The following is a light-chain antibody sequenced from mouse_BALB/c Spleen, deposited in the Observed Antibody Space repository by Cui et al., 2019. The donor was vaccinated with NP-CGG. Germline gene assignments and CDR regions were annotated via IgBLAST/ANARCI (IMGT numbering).Light chain of an antibody. J-gene: IGLJ1*01. CDR2: GTH. V-gene: IGLV1*01. CDR1: TGAITTSNY. CDR3: ALWYGNHWV. Sequence: QAVVTQESALTTSPGETVTLTCRSSTGAITTSNYANWVQEKPDHLFTGLIGGTHNRPPGVPARFSGSLIGDKAALTITGAQTEDEAIYFCALWYGNHWVFGGGTRLTVL.